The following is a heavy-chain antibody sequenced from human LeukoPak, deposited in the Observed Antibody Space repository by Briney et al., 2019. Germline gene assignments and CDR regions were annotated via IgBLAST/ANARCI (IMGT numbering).Heavy chain of an antibody. Sequence: PGGSLRLSCVASGFTFSNFEMNWVRQAPGKGLEWVSYISSPGTHIYYADSVEGRSTISRDNGKNSLYLQMNSLRAEDTAVYYCVLRSSWNYYMDVWGKGTTVAVSS. V-gene: IGHV3-48*03. J-gene: IGHJ6*03. D-gene: IGHD6-13*01. CDR3: VLRSSWNYYMDV. CDR2: ISSPGTHI. CDR1: GFTFSNFE.